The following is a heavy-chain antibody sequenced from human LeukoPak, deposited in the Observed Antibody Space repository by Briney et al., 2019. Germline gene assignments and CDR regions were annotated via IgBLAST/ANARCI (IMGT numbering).Heavy chain of an antibody. CDR2: IRYDGSNK. D-gene: IGHD6-13*01. J-gene: IGHJ1*01. Sequence: GGSLRLSCAASGFTFSSYGVHWVRQAPGKGLEWVAFIRYDGSNKYYADSVKGRFTISRDNSKNTLYLQMNSLRAEDTAVYYCADSNFEYFQHWGQGTLVTVSS. CDR1: GFTFSSYG. V-gene: IGHV3-30*02. CDR3: ADSNFEYFQH.